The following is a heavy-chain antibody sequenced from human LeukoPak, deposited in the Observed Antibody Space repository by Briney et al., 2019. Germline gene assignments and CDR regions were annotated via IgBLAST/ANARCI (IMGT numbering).Heavy chain of an antibody. J-gene: IGHJ5*02. CDR2: INIDGSST. V-gene: IGHV3-74*01. D-gene: IGHD3-10*01. CDR3: ARDYNTKGYGWFDP. Sequence: PGGSLRLSCAAFGFTFSSYWMQWVRQVPGKGLVWVSRINIDGSSTSYADSVKGRFTISRDNAKNTLYLQMNSLRVEDTAVYRCARDYNTKGYGWFDPWGQGTLVTVSS. CDR1: GFTFSSYW.